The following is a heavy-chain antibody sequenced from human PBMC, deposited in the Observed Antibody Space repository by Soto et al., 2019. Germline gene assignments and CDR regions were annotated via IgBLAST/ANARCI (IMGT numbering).Heavy chain of an antibody. CDR1: GFSFSTYS. J-gene: IGHJ4*02. CDR2: IGRRSDI. Sequence: GGSLRLSCEASGFSFSTYSMHWVRQAPGKGLEWVSSIGRRSDIYYMDSVKGRFIISRDNAKNSLHLQMNSLRDEDTAVYCCARYESSGPAVWWGQGTLVTVSS. V-gene: IGHV3-21*01. CDR3: ARYESSGPAVW. D-gene: IGHD3-22*01.